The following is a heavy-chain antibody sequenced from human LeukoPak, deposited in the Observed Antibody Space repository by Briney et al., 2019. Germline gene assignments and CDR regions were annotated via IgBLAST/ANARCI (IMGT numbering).Heavy chain of an antibody. Sequence: GGSLRLSCAASGFTFSNYALHWVRQAPDKGLEWVAVISYDGSNKYYADSVKGRFTISRDNSKNTLYLQMNSLRAEDTAVYYCAKVAGATIYFDYWGQGTLVTVSS. CDR2: ISYDGSNK. CDR1: GFTFSNYA. V-gene: IGHV3-30*04. D-gene: IGHD1-26*01. CDR3: AKVAGATIYFDY. J-gene: IGHJ4*02.